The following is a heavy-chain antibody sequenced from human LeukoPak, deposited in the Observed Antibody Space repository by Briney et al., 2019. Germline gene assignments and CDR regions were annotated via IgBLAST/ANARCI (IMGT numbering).Heavy chain of an antibody. CDR1: GFAFGSYW. CDR2: IYYSGST. Sequence: GSLRLSCAASGFAFGSYWMSRVRQPPGKGLEWIVSIYYSGSTYYNPSLKSRVTISIDTSKNQFALKLSSVTAADTAVYYCARAPGYCSGGSCYRYFDYWGQGTLVTVSS. J-gene: IGHJ4*02. CDR3: ARAPGYCSGGSCYRYFDY. D-gene: IGHD2-15*01. V-gene: IGHV4-39*06.